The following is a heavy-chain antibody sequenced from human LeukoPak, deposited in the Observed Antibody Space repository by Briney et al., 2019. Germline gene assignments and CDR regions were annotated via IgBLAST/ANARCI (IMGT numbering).Heavy chain of an antibody. J-gene: IGHJ4*02. CDR1: GYTLSSYG. CDR3: ARGPRYDYDSSVYYFEF. D-gene: IGHD3-22*01. V-gene: IGHV1-18*01. Sequence: ASVKVSCKASGYTLSSYGISWVRQAPGQGLEWVGRINPYNGNTKYVQKFYDRVSMTTDTSTSTAYMELRRLRSGDTAMYYCARGPRYDYDSSVYYFEFWGQGTLVTVSS. CDR2: INPYNGNT.